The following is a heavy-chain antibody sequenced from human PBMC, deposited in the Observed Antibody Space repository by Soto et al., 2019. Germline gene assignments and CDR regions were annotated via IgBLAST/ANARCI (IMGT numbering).Heavy chain of an antibody. D-gene: IGHD5-12*01. V-gene: IGHV1-69*01. CDR2: IIPIFGTA. Sequence: QVQLVQSGAEVKKPGSSVKVSCKASGGTFSSYAISWVRQAPGQGLEWMGGIIPIFGTANYAQKFQGRVTITADESTSTDYMELSSLRSEDTAVYYCARSDDSGYVYYYYGMDVWGQGTTVTVSS. CDR3: ARSDDSGYVYYYYGMDV. J-gene: IGHJ6*02. CDR1: GGTFSSYA.